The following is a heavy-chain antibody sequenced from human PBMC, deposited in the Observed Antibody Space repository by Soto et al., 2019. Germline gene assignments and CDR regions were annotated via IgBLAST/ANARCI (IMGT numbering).Heavy chain of an antibody. D-gene: IGHD4-17*01. V-gene: IGHV1-8*01. CDR2: MNPNSGNT. J-gene: IGHJ2*01. Sequence: QVQLVQSGAEVKKPGASVQVSCKASGYTFTSYDINWVRQAPGQGLEWMAWMNPNSGNTGYAQKFQGRVTMTRNTSKREDYMELSSLRSEDTAVDYCASLYGDMGSWYFDLWGRGTLVTVSS. CDR3: ASLYGDMGSWYFDL. CDR1: GYTFTSYD.